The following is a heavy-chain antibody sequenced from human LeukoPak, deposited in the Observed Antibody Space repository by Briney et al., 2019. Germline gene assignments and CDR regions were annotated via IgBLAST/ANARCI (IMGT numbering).Heavy chain of an antibody. CDR3: AKDRRIAAAVMFDY. V-gene: IGHV3-23*01. CDR1: GFTFSSYA. J-gene: IGHJ4*02. Sequence: GGSLRLSCAASGFTFSSYAMSWARHAPGGGLEWVSAISGSGGSTYYAASVKGRFTISRDNSKNTLYLQMNSLRAEDTAVYYCAKDRRIAAAVMFDYWGQGTLVTVSS. CDR2: ISGSGGST. D-gene: IGHD6-13*01.